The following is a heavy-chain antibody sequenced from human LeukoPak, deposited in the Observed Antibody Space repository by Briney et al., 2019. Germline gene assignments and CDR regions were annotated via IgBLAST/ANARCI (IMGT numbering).Heavy chain of an antibody. D-gene: IGHD4-17*01. CDR3: ARHFNYGDYNFDH. V-gene: IGHV4-59*01. J-gene: IGHJ4*02. CDR1: GGSISSYY. CDR2: IYYSGST. Sequence: PSETLSLTCTVSGGSISSYYWSWIRQPPGKGLEWIGYIYYSGSTNYNPSLKSRVTISVDTSKNQFSLKLSSVTAADTAVYYCARHFNYGDYNFDHWGQGTLVAVSS.